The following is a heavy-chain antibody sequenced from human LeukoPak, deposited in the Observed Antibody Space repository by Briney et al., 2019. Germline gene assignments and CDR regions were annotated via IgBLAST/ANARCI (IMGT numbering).Heavy chain of an antibody. CDR2: ISYDGSNK. Sequence: GGSLRLSCAASGFTFSSYGMHWVRQAPGKGLEWVAVISYDGSNKYYADSVKGRFTISRDNSKNTLYLQMNSLRAEDTAVYYCAKGPPGSYYNWAYFDYWGQGTLVTVSS. V-gene: IGHV3-30*18. CDR1: GFTFSSYG. J-gene: IGHJ4*02. D-gene: IGHD3-10*01. CDR3: AKGPPGSYYNWAYFDY.